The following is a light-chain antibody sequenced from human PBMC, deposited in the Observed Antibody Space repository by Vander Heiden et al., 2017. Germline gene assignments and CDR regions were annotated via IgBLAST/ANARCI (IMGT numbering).Light chain of an antibody. J-gene: IGLJ2*01. CDR1: CSNIGAGYD. CDR3: QSYDSSLSGSEV. V-gene: IGLV1-40*01. Sequence: QSVLTQPPSVSGAPGQRVTISCNGSCSNIGAGYDVHWYQQLPGTAPKLLIYGNSNRHSGVPDRFSGSKSGTSASLAITGLQAEDEADYYCQSYDSSLSGSEVFGGGTKLTVL. CDR2: GNS.